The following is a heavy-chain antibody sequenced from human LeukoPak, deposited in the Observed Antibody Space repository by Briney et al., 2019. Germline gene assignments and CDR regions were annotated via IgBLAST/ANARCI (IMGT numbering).Heavy chain of an antibody. J-gene: IGHJ4*02. CDR1: GRSFSGYY. D-gene: IGHD3-10*01. Sequence: SETLSLTCAVYGRSFSGYYWSWIRQPPGKGLEWIGEINHSGSTNYNPSLKSRVTISVDTSKNQFSLKLSSVTAADTAVYYCAVRRITMVRGAFDYWGQGTLVTVSS. CDR3: AVRRITMVRGAFDY. CDR2: INHSGST. V-gene: IGHV4-34*01.